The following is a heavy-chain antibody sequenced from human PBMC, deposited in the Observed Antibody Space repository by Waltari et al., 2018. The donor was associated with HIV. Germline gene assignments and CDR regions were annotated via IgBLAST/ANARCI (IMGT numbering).Heavy chain of an antibody. Sequence: QVHLQESGPGLVKPSETLSLSCTVSGGSVSSGPYYWSWIRQSPGKALECIGYIYPGSTNYNPSLKSRVNMSADTSKNQFSLSLSSVTAADTAVYYCATWAGYCSSVSCFYYFDNWGQGTLVTVSS. CDR1: GGSVSSGPYY. J-gene: IGHJ4*02. CDR3: ATWAGYCSSVSCFYYFDN. D-gene: IGHD2-2*01. V-gene: IGHV4-61*01. CDR2: IYPGST.